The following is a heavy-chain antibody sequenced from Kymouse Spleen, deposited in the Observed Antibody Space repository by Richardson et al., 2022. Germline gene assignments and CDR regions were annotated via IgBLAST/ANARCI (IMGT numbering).Heavy chain of an antibody. D-gene: IGHD6-6*01. J-gene: IGHJ6*02. V-gene: IGHV3-15*01. CDR1: GFTFSNAW. CDR2: IKSKTDGGTT. CDR3: TTKEYSSSSDYYYYGMDV. Sequence: EVQLVESGGGLVKPGGSLRLSCAASGFTFSNAWMSWVRQAPGKGLEWVGRIKSKTDGGTTDYAAPVKGRFTISRDDSKNTLYLQMNSLKTEDTAVYYCTTKEYSSSSDYYYYGMDVWGQGTTVTVSS.